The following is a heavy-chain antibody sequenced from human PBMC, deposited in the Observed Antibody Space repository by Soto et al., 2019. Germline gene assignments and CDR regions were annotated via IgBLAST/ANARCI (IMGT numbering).Heavy chain of an antibody. Sequence: ASVKVSCKASGYTFTGYYMHWVRQAPGQGLEWMGWINPNSGGTNYAQKFQGWVTMTRDTSISTAYMELSRLRSDDTAVYYCARGLSTLPTGMATPTPFDYWGQGTLVTVSS. V-gene: IGHV1-2*04. J-gene: IGHJ4*02. CDR1: GYTFTGYY. CDR2: INPNSGGT. CDR3: ARGLSTLPTGMATPTPFDY. D-gene: IGHD5-12*01.